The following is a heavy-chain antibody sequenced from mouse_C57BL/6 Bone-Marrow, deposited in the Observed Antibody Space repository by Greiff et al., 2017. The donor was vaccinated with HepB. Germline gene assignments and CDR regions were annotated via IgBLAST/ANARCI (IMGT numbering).Heavy chain of an antibody. V-gene: IGHV2-2*01. Sequence: VQRVESGPGLVQPSQSLFITCTVSGFSLTSYGVHWVRQSPGKGLEWLGVIWSGGSTDYNAAFISRLSISKDNSKSQVFFKMNSLQADDTAIYYCARRIYPYAMDYWGQGTAVTVSS. CDR1: GFSLTSYG. J-gene: IGHJ4*01. CDR2: IWSGGST. CDR3: ARRIYPYAMDY. D-gene: IGHD1-1*01.